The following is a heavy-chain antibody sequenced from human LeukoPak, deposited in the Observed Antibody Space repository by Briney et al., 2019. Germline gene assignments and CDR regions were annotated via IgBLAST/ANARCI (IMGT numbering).Heavy chain of an antibody. D-gene: IGHD3-22*01. CDR2: IYTSGST. J-gene: IGHJ3*02. Sequence: SQTLSLTCTVSGGSISSGSYYWSWIRQPAGKGLEWIGRIYTSGSTNYNPSLKSRVTISVDTSKNQFPLKLSSVTAADTAVYYCARVRRGYYDSSGYEDAFDIWGQGTMVTVSS. CDR3: ARVRRGYYDSSGYEDAFDI. CDR1: GGSISSGSYY. V-gene: IGHV4-61*02.